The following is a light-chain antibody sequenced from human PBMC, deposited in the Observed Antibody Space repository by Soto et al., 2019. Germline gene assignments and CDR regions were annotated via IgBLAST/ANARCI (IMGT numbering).Light chain of an antibody. CDR2: DDN. CDR3: GSWDSSLSAYV. Sequence: QSVLTQPHSVSAAPGQKVTISCSGSSSNIRGNSVSWYQQLPGTAPKLLIYDDNKRPSGIPDRFSGSKSGTSATLGITGFQTGDEADYYCGSWDSSLSAYVFGTGTKVTV. CDR1: SSNIRGNS. J-gene: IGLJ1*01. V-gene: IGLV1-51*01.